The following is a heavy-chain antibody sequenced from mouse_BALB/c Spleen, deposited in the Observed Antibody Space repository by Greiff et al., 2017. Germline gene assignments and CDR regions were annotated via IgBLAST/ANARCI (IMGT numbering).Heavy chain of an antibody. Sequence: EVQGVESGGGLVKPGGSLKLSCAASGFTFSSYAMSWVRQTPEKRLEWVASISSGGSTYYPDSVKGRFTISRDNARNILYLQMSSLRSEDTAMYYCARGSMIRGFDYWGQGTTLTVSS. CDR3: ARGSMIRGFDY. CDR1: GFTFSSYA. CDR2: ISSGGST. D-gene: IGHD2-4*01. J-gene: IGHJ2*01. V-gene: IGHV5-6-5*01.